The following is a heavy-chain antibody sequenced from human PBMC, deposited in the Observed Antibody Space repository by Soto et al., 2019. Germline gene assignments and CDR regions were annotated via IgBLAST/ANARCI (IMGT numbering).Heavy chain of an antibody. Sequence: QVQLVQSGAEVKKPGSSVKVSCKASGGTFSSYTISWVRQAPGQGLEWMGRIIPTLGIANYAQKFQGRVTITADKSTSTAYMELSSLRSEDTAVYYCARGPSGSDYWYFDLWGRGTLVTVSS. D-gene: IGHD1-26*01. V-gene: IGHV1-69*02. CDR2: IIPTLGIA. CDR3: ARGPSGSDYWYFDL. J-gene: IGHJ2*01. CDR1: GGTFSSYT.